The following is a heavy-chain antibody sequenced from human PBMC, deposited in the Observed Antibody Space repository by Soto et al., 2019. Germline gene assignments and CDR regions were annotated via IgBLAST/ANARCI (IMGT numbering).Heavy chain of an antibody. CDR2: ISAYNGNT. CDR1: GYTFTSYG. J-gene: IGHJ6*02. Sequence: GASVKVSCKASGYTFTSYGISWVRQAPGQGLEWMGWISAYNGNTNYAQKLQGRVTMTTDTSTSTAYMELRSLRSDDTAVYYCAREGDYVWGSYRFGAEWLYYYYGMDVWGQGTTVTVSS. CDR3: AREGDYVWGSYRFGAEWLYYYYGMDV. V-gene: IGHV1-18*01. D-gene: IGHD3-16*02.